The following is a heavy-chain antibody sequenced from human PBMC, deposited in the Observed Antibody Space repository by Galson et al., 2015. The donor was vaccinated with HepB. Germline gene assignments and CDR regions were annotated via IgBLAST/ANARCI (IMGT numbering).Heavy chain of an antibody. V-gene: IGHV3-11*03. CDR3: ARSSGCGAGPFDS. J-gene: IGHJ5*01. CDR2: SSRRSDYE. D-gene: IGHD5-12*01. CDR1: GFAFSDYY. Sequence: SLRLSCAASGFAFSDYYMTWIRQAPGEGLEWISYSSRRSDYENYADSVKGRFTISRDNAKSSLYLQMTTLRADDTAVYYCARSSGCGAGPFDSWGRGTLVIVSS.